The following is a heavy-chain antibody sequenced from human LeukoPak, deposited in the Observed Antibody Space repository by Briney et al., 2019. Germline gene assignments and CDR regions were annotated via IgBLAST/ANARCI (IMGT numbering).Heavy chain of an antibody. V-gene: IGHV1-69*05. CDR1: GGTFSSYA. D-gene: IGHD4-17*01. Sequence: VASVKVSCKASGGTFSSYAISWVRQAPGQGLEWMGGIIPIFGTANYAQKFQGRVTITTDESTSTAYMELSGLRSEDTAVYYCARVGYGDYLDYWGQGTLVTVSS. CDR3: ARVGYGDYLDY. J-gene: IGHJ4*02. CDR2: IIPIFGTA.